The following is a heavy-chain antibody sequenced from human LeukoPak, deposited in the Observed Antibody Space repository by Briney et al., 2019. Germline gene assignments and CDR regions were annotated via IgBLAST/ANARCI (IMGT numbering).Heavy chain of an antibody. V-gene: IGHV3-30*02. CDR2: IRYDGSNK. D-gene: IGHD2-15*01. J-gene: IGHJ4*02. CDR1: GLTFSSYG. CDR3: AKSARRYCSGGSCYYFDY. Sequence: PGGSLRLSCAASGLTFSSYGMHWVRQAPGKGLEGVAFIRYDGSNKYYADSVKGRFTISRDNSKNTLYLQMNSLRAEDTAVYYCAKSARRYCSGGSCYYFDYWGQGTLVTVSS.